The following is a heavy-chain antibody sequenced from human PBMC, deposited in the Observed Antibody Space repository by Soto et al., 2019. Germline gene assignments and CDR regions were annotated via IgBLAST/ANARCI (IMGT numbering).Heavy chain of an antibody. D-gene: IGHD3-10*01. Sequence: ASVKVSCKASGYTFTSYATHWVRQAPGQRLEWMGWINAGNGNTKYSQKFQGRVTITRDTSASTAYMELSSLRPEDTAVYYCARDRKSGVGWFDPWGQGTLVTVSS. CDR3: ARDRKSGVGWFDP. CDR1: GYTFTSYA. V-gene: IGHV1-3*01. J-gene: IGHJ5*02. CDR2: INAGNGNT.